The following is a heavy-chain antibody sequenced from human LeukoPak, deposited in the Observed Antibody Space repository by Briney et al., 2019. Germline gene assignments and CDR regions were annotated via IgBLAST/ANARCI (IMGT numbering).Heavy chain of an antibody. V-gene: IGHV3-73*01. D-gene: IGHD4-11*01. J-gene: IGHJ4*02. Sequence: PGGSLRLSCAASGFTFSGSAMHWVRQASGKGLEWVGRIRSKANSYATAYAASVKGRFTISRDDSKNTANLQMNSLKTEDTAVYYCTRTYSKYDYFDYWGQGTLVTVSS. CDR1: GFTFSGSA. CDR3: TRTYSKYDYFDY. CDR2: IRSKANSYAT.